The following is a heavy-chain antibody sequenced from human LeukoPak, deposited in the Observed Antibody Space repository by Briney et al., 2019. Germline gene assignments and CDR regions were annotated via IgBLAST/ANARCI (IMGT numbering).Heavy chain of an antibody. CDR3: ARDTYYYDSSGYYYPRVFDY. Sequence: ASVKVSCKASGYTFTSYAMNWVRQAPGQGLEWMGWINTNTGNPTYAQGFTGRFVFSLDTSVSTAYLQISSLKAEDTAVYYCARDTYYYDSSGYYYPRVFDYWGQGTLVTVSS. CDR1: GYTFTSYA. D-gene: IGHD3-22*01. V-gene: IGHV7-4-1*02. J-gene: IGHJ4*02. CDR2: INTNTGNP.